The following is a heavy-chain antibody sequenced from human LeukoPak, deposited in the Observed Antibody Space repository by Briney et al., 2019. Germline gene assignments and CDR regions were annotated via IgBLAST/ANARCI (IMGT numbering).Heavy chain of an antibody. CDR3: AAPPSLSAGSFFAS. J-gene: IGHJ4*02. CDR1: GYSLTQVS. CDR2: FHSELGKT. V-gene: IGHV1-24*01. Sequence: ASVKVSCKVSGYSLTQVSMHWVRQAPGQGLEWMGGFHSELGKTLYAEKFQGRVSMTEDTSTDTAYMELSGLISDDTAFYYCAAPPSLSAGSFFASWGQGTLVTVSS. D-gene: IGHD5-12*01.